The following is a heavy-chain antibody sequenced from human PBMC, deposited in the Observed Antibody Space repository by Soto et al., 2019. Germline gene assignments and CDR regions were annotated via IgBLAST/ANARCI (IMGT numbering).Heavy chain of an antibody. D-gene: IGHD6-19*01. CDR2: MHHSGSS. J-gene: IGHJ4*02. CDR1: GGSVNSPNW. Sequence: QVQLQQSGPGLVKPSGTLSLTCAVSGGSVNSPNWWNWVRQPPGKGLEWIGEMHHSGSSNYNASLKSRLTLSVDKSKNELSLNLNSVTAADTAVYYCGRVNTSGDPIDSWGQGTLVTVSS. CDR3: GRVNTSGDPIDS. V-gene: IGHV4-4*02.